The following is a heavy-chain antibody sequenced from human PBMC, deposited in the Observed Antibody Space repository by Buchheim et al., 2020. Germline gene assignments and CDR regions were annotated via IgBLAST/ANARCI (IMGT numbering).Heavy chain of an antibody. J-gene: IGHJ4*02. CDR3: ARALEYDSSGPFDY. Sequence: QVQLVESGGDLVKPGGSLRLSCAASGFTFSHYSMNWIRQAPGKGLEWISYISSSGGTIYYADSVKGRFTISRDNAKNSLYLQMNSLRAEDTAVFYCARALEYDSSGPFDYWGQGTL. CDR1: GFTFSHYS. V-gene: IGHV3-11*01. CDR2: ISSSGGTI. D-gene: IGHD3-22*01.